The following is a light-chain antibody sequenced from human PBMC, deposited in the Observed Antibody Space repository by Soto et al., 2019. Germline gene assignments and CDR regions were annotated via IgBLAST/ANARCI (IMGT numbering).Light chain of an antibody. Sequence: EIVLTQSPATLSLSPGERATLSCRASQSVSSYLVWYQQKPGQAPRLLIYDASNRATGIPARFSGSGSGTDFTLSISSLEPDDFAVYYCQQRSNWPPYTFGQGTKLEIK. CDR2: DAS. CDR3: QQRSNWPPYT. V-gene: IGKV3-11*01. CDR1: QSVSSY. J-gene: IGKJ2*01.